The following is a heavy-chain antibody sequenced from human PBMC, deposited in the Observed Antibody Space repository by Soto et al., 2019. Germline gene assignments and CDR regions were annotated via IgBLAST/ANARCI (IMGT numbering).Heavy chain of an antibody. Sequence: QVQLVQSGAEVKKPGSSVKVSCKASGGTFSSYTISWVRQAPGQGLEWMGRIIPILGIANYAQKFQGRGTITADKCTSTAYMELSSLRSEDTAVYYCARAKRIAAGGQIDYWGQGTLVTVSS. V-gene: IGHV1-69*02. J-gene: IGHJ4*02. CDR2: IIPILGIA. CDR3: ARAKRIAAGGQIDY. D-gene: IGHD6-13*01. CDR1: GGTFSSYT.